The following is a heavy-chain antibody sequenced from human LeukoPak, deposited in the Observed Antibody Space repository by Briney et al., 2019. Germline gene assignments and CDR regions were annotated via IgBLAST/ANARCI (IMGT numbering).Heavy chain of an antibody. V-gene: IGHV3-74*01. D-gene: IGHD5/OR15-5a*01. Sequence: GGSLRLSCVVSGFSFSNYWMHWVRQAPGKGLVWVSRINSDGSTTSYAASVKGRFTISRDNAKNTLYLQMNSLRADDTAVYYCAKARGSSVYEQFDYWGQGTQVTVSP. J-gene: IGHJ4*02. CDR2: INSDGSTT. CDR3: AKARGSSVYEQFDY. CDR1: GFSFSNYW.